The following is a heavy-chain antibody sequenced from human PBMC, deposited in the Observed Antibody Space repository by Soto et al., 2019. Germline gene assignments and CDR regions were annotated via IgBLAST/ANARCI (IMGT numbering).Heavy chain of an antibody. CDR2: IYPGDSDT. J-gene: IGHJ3*02. D-gene: IGHD3-3*01. Sequence: GESLQISCKGSGYSFPNYYVAWVRQVPGKGLEWMGIIYPGDSDTRYSPSYQGQVTISADKSIATTYLRWTSLKASDTAIYYCASPHTILGDAFDIWGQGTMVTVSS. CDR1: GYSFPNYY. V-gene: IGHV5-51*01. CDR3: ASPHTILGDAFDI.